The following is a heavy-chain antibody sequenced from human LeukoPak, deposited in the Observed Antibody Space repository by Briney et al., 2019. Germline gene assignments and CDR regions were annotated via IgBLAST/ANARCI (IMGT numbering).Heavy chain of an antibody. J-gene: IGHJ4*02. D-gene: IGHD6-6*01. V-gene: IGHV1-3*01. CDR3: AREGIAARTYFDY. Sequence: ASVTVSCTASGYTFTSYAMHWVRQAPGQRLEWMGWISAGNGNTKYSQKFQGRVTITRDTSASTAYMELSSLRSEDTAVYYCAREGIAARTYFDYWGQGTLVTVSS. CDR2: ISAGNGNT. CDR1: GYTFTSYA.